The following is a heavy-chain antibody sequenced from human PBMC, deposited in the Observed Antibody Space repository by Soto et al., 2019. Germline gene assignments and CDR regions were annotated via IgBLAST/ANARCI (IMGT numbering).Heavy chain of an antibody. J-gene: IGHJ4*02. CDR3: ARASYYSDSSGYYYDDY. CDR1: GGSISSGGYY. V-gene: IGHV4-61*08. Sequence: SETLSLTCTVSGGSISSGGYYWSWIRQHPGKGLEWIGYIYYSGSTNYSPSLKSRVTISVDTSKKQFSLKLTSVTAADTAMYYCARASYYSDSSGYYYDDYWGQGALVTVSS. D-gene: IGHD3-22*01. CDR2: IYYSGST.